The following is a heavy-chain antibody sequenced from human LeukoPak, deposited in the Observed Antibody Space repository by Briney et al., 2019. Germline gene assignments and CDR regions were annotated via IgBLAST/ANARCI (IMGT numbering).Heavy chain of an antibody. CDR1: GGSISSYY. J-gene: IGHJ4*02. V-gene: IGHV4-59*01. CDR2: IFYSGNT. CDR3: TRGGNWALDY. D-gene: IGHD4-23*01. Sequence: PSETLSLTXTVSGGSISSYYWSWIRQPPGKGLEWIGYIFYSGNTNYNPSLKSRVTISVDTSKNQFSLKLSSVTAADTAVYYCTRGGNWALDYWGQGTLVTVSS.